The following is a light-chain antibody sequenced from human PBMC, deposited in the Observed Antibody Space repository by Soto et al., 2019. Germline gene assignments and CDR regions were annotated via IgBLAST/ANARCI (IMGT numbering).Light chain of an antibody. J-gene: IGLJ2*01. CDR2: DVS. V-gene: IGLV2-14*01. Sequence: QSALTQPASVSGSPGQSITISCTGTSSDVGGYNYVSWYQQHPGKAPKLMIYDVSNRHSGVSNRFSGSKSGNTASLTISGLQAEDEADYYCSSYTSSSTLGVVFGGGTKVTVL. CDR3: SSYTSSSTLGVV. CDR1: SSDVGGYNY.